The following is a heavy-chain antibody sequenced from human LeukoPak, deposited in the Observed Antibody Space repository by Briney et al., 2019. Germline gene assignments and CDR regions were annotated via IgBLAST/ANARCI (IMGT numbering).Heavy chain of an antibody. Sequence: GGSLRLSCAASGFTFSSYWMSWVRQAPGTGLEWEANIKQDRSEKYYVDSVKGRFTISRDNSKNTLYLQMNSLRAEDTAVYYCAKGRYESSGFNWAAWGQGTLVTVSS. V-gene: IGHV3-7*03. CDR1: GFTFSSYW. J-gene: IGHJ4*02. CDR2: IKQDRSEK. CDR3: AKGRYESSGFNWAA. D-gene: IGHD3-22*01.